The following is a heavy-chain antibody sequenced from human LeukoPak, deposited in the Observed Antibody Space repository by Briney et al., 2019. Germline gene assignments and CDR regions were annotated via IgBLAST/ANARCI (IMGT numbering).Heavy chain of an antibody. CDR1: GGSISSNNYY. CDR2: IYYSGNT. CDR3: AGLYCSGGTCYGLDP. D-gene: IGHD2-15*01. V-gene: IGHV4-39*01. J-gene: IGHJ5*02. Sequence: SETLSLTCTVSGGSISSNNYYWGWIRQPPGKGLEWIGNIYYSGNTDYNPSLKSRVTLSIDTSMNQFSLKLSSVTAADTAVYYCAGLYCSGGTCYGLDPWGRGSLVTVSS.